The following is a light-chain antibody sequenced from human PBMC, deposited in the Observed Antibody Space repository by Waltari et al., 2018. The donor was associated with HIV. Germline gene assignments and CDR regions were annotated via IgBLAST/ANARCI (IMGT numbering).Light chain of an antibody. J-gene: IGLJ2*01. V-gene: IGLV3-25*03. Sequence: SSDLTQARSVSVSPGPTASITCSGHELANQYVHWYREKAGQAPVLVIHRDNERPLGIPERISGSKSGILATLTISGVLAEDEADYFCQSAGSSGTSVIFGGGTTLTVL. CDR2: RDN. CDR1: ELANQY. CDR3: QSAGSSGTSVI.